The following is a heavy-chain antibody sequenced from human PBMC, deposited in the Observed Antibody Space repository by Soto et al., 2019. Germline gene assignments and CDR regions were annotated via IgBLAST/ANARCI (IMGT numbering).Heavy chain of an antibody. CDR3: ARGQRFSDWFDP. V-gene: IGHV4-4*07. D-gene: IGHD3-3*01. CDR2: VYSSGGT. J-gene: IGHJ5*02. Sequence: SETLSLACTVSGGSMSSYYWTWIRQPAGKGLEWIGRVYSSGGTHYNPSLKSRVTISLDTSKNQFSLRLLSVTDADTAVYYCARGQRFSDWFDPWGQGTLVTVSS. CDR1: GGSMSSYY.